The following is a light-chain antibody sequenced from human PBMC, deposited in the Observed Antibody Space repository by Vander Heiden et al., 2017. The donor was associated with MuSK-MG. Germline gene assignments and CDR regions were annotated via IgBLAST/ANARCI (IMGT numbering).Light chain of an antibody. CDR2: DVS. J-gene: IGLJ1*01. V-gene: IGLV2-14*01. Sequence: QSALTQPASVSGSPGQSITISCTGTSSDVGGYNSVSWYHQHPGKAPKLMIYDVSNRPSGVSIRFSASKSGNTASLTISGLQAEDEADYYCSSYTSSNPYVFGTGTKVTVL. CDR1: SSDVGGYNS. CDR3: SSYTSSNPYV.